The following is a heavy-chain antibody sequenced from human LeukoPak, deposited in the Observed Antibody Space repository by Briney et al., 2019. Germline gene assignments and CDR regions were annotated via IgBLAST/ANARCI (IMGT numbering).Heavy chain of an antibody. CDR2: ISANNNNT. Sequence: GASVKVSCKASGYSFTTYGISWVRQAPGQGLEWMGWISANNNNTDNVQKLQGRVTMTTDTSTSTAYMELRSLRSDDTAVYYCAREWELRNAFDIWGQGTMVTVSS. J-gene: IGHJ3*02. D-gene: IGHD1-26*01. V-gene: IGHV1-18*01. CDR1: GYSFTTYG. CDR3: AREWELRNAFDI.